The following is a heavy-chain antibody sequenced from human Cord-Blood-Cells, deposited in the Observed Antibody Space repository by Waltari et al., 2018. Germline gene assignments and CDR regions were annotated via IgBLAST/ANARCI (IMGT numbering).Heavy chain of an antibody. CDR3: ATGEYCSSTSCYDAFDI. V-gene: IGHV1-24*01. CDR2: FDHEEGET. J-gene: IGHJ3*02. CDR1: GYTLTELS. Sequence: QVQLVQSGAEVKKPGASVKVSCTVSGYTLTELSMHWVRPAPGKGLEWMGGFDHEEGETIYGQKFLGRVTMTEETSTDTAYMELSSLRSEDTAVYYCATGEYCSSTSCYDAFDIWGQGTMVTVSS. D-gene: IGHD2-2*01.